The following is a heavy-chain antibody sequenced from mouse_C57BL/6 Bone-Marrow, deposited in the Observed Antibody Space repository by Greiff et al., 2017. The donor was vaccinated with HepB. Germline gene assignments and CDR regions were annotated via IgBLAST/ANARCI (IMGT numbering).Heavy chain of an antibody. Sequence: QVQLKQSGAELARPGASVKLSCKASGYTFTSYGISWVKQRTGQGLEWIGEIYPRSGNTYYNEKFKGKATLTADKSSSTAYMELRSLTSEDSAVYFCARSVNWDPYYYAMDYWGQGTSVTVSS. V-gene: IGHV1-81*01. CDR3: ARSVNWDPYYYAMDY. J-gene: IGHJ4*01. CDR1: GYTFTSYG. CDR2: IYPRSGNT. D-gene: IGHD4-1*02.